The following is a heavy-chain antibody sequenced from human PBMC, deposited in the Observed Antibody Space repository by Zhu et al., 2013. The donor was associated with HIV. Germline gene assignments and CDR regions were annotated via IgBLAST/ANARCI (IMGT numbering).Heavy chain of an antibody. CDR1: GDTFSSSA. CDR2: INPNSGGT. J-gene: IGHJ6*02. D-gene: IGHD6-19*01. CDR3: ARDRIEVAPMDV. V-gene: IGHV1-2*02. Sequence: QVQLVQSGAEVKRPGSSVKVSCKASGDTFSSSAISWVRQAPGQGLEWMGWINPNSGGTNYAQKFQGRVTMTRDTSIRTAYMELSRLRSDDTAVYYCARDRIEVAPMDVWGQGTTVTVSS.